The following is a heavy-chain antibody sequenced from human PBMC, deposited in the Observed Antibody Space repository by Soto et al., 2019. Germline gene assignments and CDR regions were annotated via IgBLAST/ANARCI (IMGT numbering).Heavy chain of an antibody. CDR1: GYTFTSYD. V-gene: IGHV1-8*01. CDR2: MNPNSGNT. D-gene: IGHD2-15*01. J-gene: IGHJ4*02. CDR3: ARVAPVVGVAADF. Sequence: QVQLVQSGSYVKNPGASVKVSCKASGYTFTSYDINWVRQATGQGLEWMGWMNPNSGNTGDAQKFQGRVTMTRNTSISTAYMELSSVRSEDTAVYYCARVAPVVGVAADFWGQGTLVTVSS.